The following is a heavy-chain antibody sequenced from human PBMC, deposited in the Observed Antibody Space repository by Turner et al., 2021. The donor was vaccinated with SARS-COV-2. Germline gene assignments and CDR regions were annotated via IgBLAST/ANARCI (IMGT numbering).Heavy chain of an antibody. J-gene: IGHJ5*02. D-gene: IGHD6-13*01. Sequence: QGQLVQSGAEVKKPGASVKVSCKASGYAFTHHGISWVRQAPGQGLEWMGWISCYNGDTKYAEKFQGRVTMTKDTSTGTAYMEMTSLRSDDTAVYYCASLYQGIAAAVISWFDPWGQGTLVTVSS. V-gene: IGHV1-18*01. CDR3: ASLYQGIAAAVISWFDP. CDR1: GYAFTHHG. CDR2: ISCYNGDT.